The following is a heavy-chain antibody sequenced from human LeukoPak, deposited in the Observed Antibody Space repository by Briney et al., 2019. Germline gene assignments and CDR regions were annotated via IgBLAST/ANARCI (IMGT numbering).Heavy chain of an antibody. CDR3: ASSDPFSSTWNPAYSFDY. J-gene: IGHJ4*02. CDR2: TNQSGRT. V-gene: IGHV4-34*01. CDR1: GGSFSAYY. D-gene: IGHD6-13*01. Sequence: SETLSLTCAVYGGSFSAYYWSWIRQPPGEGLEWIGDTNQSGRTNYNPSLKSRVIISVDTSKNQFSLTLLSVTAADTAVYYCASSDPFSSTWNPAYSFDYWDQGTLVTVSS.